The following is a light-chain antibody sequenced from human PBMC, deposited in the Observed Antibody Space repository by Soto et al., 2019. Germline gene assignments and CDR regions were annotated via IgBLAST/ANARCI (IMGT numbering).Light chain of an antibody. CDR1: SANIGAGYD. CDR2: GNS. J-gene: IGLJ3*02. CDR3: QSYDSSLSGWV. V-gene: IGLV1-40*01. Sequence: SVLTQPPSVSGAPGQRVTISCTGSSANIGAGYDVHWYQQLPGTAPKLLIYGNSNRPSGVPDRFSCSKSGTSASLAITGLKAEDEADYYCQSYDSSLSGWVFGGGTKLTVL.